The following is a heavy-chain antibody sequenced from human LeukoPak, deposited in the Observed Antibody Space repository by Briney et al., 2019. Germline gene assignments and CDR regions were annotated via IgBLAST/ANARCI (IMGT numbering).Heavy chain of an antibody. CDR1: GGSISSSSYY. D-gene: IGHD3-22*01. CDR3: ARAEIYDSSGYYFDY. V-gene: IGHV4-39*07. CDR2: IYYSGST. J-gene: IGHJ4*02. Sequence: SETLSLTCTVSGGSISSSSYYWGWIRQPPGKGLEWIGSIYYSGSTYYNPSLKSRVTISVDTSKNQFSLKLSSVTAADTAVYYCARAEIYDSSGYYFDYWGQGTLVTVSS.